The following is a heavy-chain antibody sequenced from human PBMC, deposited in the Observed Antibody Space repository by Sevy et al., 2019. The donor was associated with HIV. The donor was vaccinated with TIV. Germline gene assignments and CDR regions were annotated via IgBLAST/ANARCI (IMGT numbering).Heavy chain of an antibody. D-gene: IGHD3-22*01. Sequence: GGSLRLSCEASGFTVSGNYMAWVRLAPGKGQEWVSLIDSGGSTYYADSVKGRFTISRDNAKNTLYLQMNPLRAEDTAVYFCARDRYYDASGYYYYYYGMDVWGQGTTVTVSS. CDR3: ARDRYYDASGYYYYYYGMDV. V-gene: IGHV3-66*01. CDR2: IDSGGST. J-gene: IGHJ6*02. CDR1: GFTVSGNY.